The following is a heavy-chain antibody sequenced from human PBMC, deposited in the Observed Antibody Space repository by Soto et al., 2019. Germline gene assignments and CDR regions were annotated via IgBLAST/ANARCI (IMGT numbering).Heavy chain of an antibody. CDR1: GFTFTNAW. V-gene: IGHV3-15*07. D-gene: IGHD7-27*01. CDR2: IKSKIDGETT. Sequence: GGSLRLSCAASGFTFTNAWMNWVRQAPGKGLEWVGHIKSKIDGETTDYAAPVKGRFTISRDDSKTTLYLEMNSLKTEDTGIYYCLTASPLDYWGQGALVTVSA. J-gene: IGHJ4*02. CDR3: LTASPLDY.